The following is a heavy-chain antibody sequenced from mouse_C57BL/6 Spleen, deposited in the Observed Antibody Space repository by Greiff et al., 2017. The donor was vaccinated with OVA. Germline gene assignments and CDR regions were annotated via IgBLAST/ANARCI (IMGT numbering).Heavy chain of an antibody. CDR3: ARGPYYGSSWLAY. CDR2: IYPRDGST. Sequence: VQLVESGPELVKPGASVKLSCKASGYTFTSYDINWVKQRPGQGLEWIGWIYPRDGSTKYNEKFKGKATLTVDTSSSTAYMELHSLTSEDSAVYFCARGPYYGSSWLAYWGQGTLVTVSA. CDR1: GYTFTSYD. J-gene: IGHJ3*01. D-gene: IGHD1-1*01. V-gene: IGHV1-85*01.